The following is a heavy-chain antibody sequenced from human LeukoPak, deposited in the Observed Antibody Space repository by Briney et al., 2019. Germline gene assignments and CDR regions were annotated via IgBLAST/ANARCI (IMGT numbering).Heavy chain of an antibody. Sequence: SETLSLTCTVSGDSVSSGSYYWSWIRQPPGKGLEWIAYIYYTGNTNYNPSLKSRVTISVDTSKNHFSLEVNSVTTADTAVYFCARVHSGWFIDYWGQGTLVTVSS. CDR1: GDSVSSGSYY. CDR2: IYYTGNT. CDR3: ARVHSGWFIDY. J-gene: IGHJ4*02. D-gene: IGHD6-19*01. V-gene: IGHV4-61*03.